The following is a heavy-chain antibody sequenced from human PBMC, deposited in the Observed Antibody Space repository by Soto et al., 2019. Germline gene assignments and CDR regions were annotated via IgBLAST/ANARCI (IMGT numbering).Heavy chain of an antibody. CDR1: GGSFSGYY. Sequence: ETLSLTCAVYGGSFSGYYWSWIRQPPGKGLEWIGEINHSGSTNYNPSLKSRVTISVDTSKNQFSLKLSSVTAADTAVYYCARVGVVVAATHNWFDPWGQGTLVTVSS. D-gene: IGHD2-15*01. CDR3: ARVGVVVAATHNWFDP. J-gene: IGHJ5*02. V-gene: IGHV4-34*01. CDR2: INHSGST.